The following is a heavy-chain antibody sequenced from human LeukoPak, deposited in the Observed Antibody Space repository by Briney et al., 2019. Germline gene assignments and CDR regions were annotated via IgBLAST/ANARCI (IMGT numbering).Heavy chain of an antibody. V-gene: IGHV5-51*01. Sequence: GESLKISCMGFGYTFSASWIGWVRQMPGKGLEWMGIIYPGDSDTRYSPSFQGQVTISADKSISTAYLQWSSLKASDTAMYYCARGIGQWPPFDYWGQGTLVTVSS. CDR1: GYTFSASW. J-gene: IGHJ4*02. CDR2: IYPGDSDT. D-gene: IGHD6-19*01. CDR3: ARGIGQWPPFDY.